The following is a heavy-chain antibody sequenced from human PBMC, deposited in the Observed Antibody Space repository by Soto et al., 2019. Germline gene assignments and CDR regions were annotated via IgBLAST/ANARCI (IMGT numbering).Heavy chain of an antibody. Sequence: SETLSLTCTVSGGSISSYYWSWIGQPPGKGLEWIGYIYYSGSTNYNPSLKSRVTISVDTSKNQFSLKLSSVTAADTAVYYCARTYGSSSYYYYMDVWGKGTTVTVSS. D-gene: IGHD6-6*01. CDR1: GGSISSYY. CDR3: ARTYGSSSYYYYMDV. CDR2: IYYSGST. J-gene: IGHJ6*03. V-gene: IGHV4-59*08.